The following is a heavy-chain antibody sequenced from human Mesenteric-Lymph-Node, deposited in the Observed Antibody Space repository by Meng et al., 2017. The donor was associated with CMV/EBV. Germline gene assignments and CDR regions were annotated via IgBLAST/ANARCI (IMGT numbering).Heavy chain of an antibody. CDR3: AGGISYSWVS. J-gene: IGHJ5*02. Sequence: LTCAVSGHSIISSMWWSWVRQPTGKRLEWIGEIYHSRTTSYNPSLNSRITISIDKSKNQFSLKVNSVTAADTAVYYCAGGISYSWVSWGQGTLVTVSS. D-gene: IGHD4-11*01. V-gene: IGHV4-4*02. CDR1: GHSIISSMW. CDR2: IYHSRTT.